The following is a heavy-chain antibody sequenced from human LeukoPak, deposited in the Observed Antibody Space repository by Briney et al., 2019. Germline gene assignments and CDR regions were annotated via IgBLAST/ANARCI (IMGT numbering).Heavy chain of an antibody. J-gene: IGHJ5*02. CDR3: ARHKIWFGELLSYDMTNWFDP. D-gene: IGHD3-10*01. CDR2: IYYSGST. Sequence: SETLSLTCTVSGGSISSSSYYWGWIRQPPGKGLEWIGSIYYSGSTYYNPSLKSRVTISVDTSRNQFSLKLSSVTAADTAVYYCARHKIWFGELLSYDMTNWFDPWGQGTLVTVSS. CDR1: GGSISSSSYY. V-gene: IGHV4-39*01.